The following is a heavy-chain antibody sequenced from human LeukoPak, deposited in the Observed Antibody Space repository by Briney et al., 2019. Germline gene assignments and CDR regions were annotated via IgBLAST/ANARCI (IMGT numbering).Heavy chain of an antibody. D-gene: IGHD6-6*01. CDR3: ASNAYSSSEIDY. CDR1: GYTFTGYY. J-gene: IGHJ4*02. Sequence: GASVRVSCKASGYTFTGYYMHWVRQAPGQGLEWMGRINPNSGGTNYAQKFQGRVTMTRDTSISTAYMELSRLRSDDTAVYYCASNAYSSSEIDYWGQGTLVTVSS. V-gene: IGHV1-2*06. CDR2: INPNSGGT.